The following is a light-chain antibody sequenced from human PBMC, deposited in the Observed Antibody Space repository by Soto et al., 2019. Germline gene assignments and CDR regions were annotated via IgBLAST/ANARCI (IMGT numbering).Light chain of an antibody. Sequence: EIVLTQSPGTLSLSPGERATLSCRASQSVSSTYLAWYQQKPGQAPRLLIYGASSRATGIPDRFSGGGSGTDFSLIISRVEPEDFAVYYCQQCGSSPWTFGQGTKVEIK. CDR3: QQCGSSPWT. J-gene: IGKJ1*01. V-gene: IGKV3-20*01. CDR1: QSVSSTY. CDR2: GAS.